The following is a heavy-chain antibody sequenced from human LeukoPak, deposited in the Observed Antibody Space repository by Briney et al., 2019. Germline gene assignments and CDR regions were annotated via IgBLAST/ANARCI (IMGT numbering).Heavy chain of an antibody. CDR1: GFTFSRYW. Sequence: GGSLRLSCAPSGFTFSRYWMTWLRQAPGKGLEWVASIKDDGRQKYYVDSVKGRFTVSRDNAKDSVYLQMNSLRAEDTALYYCARDASRGFDNCGQGSLVTVSS. CDR3: ARDASRGFDN. V-gene: IGHV3-7*01. D-gene: IGHD2-2*01. CDR2: IKDDGRQK. J-gene: IGHJ4*02.